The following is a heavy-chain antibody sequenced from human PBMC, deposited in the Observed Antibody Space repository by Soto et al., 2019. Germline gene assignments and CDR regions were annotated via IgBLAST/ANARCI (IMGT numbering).Heavy chain of an antibody. V-gene: IGHV1-3*01. D-gene: IGHD3-10*01. Sequence: ASVKVSCKASGYTFTSYAMHWVRQAPGQRLEWMGWINAGNGNTKYSQKFQGRVTITRDTSASTAYMELSSLRSEDTAVYYCARDYVPFPGPLLWFGELPNWFDPWGQGTLVTVS. J-gene: IGHJ5*02. CDR1: GYTFTSYA. CDR3: ARDYVPFPGPLLWFGELPNWFDP. CDR2: INAGNGNT.